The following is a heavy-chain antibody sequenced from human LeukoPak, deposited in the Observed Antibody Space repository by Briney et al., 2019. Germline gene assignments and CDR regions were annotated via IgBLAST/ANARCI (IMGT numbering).Heavy chain of an antibody. CDR1: GGSISSYY. V-gene: IGHV4-59*12. CDR3: ARDTEDYDSSGYYYGEFDY. Sequence: ASETLSLTCTVSGGSISSYYWSWIRQPPGKGLEWIGYIYYSGSTNYNPSLKSRVTISVDTSKNQFSLKLSSVTAADTAVYYCARDTEDYDSSGYYYGEFDYWGQGTLVTVSS. CDR2: IYYSGST. D-gene: IGHD3-22*01. J-gene: IGHJ4*02.